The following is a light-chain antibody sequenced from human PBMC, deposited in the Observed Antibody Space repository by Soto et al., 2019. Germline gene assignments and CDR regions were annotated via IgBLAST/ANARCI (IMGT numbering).Light chain of an antibody. CDR2: AAF. Sequence: DIQMTQSPSSLSASVGDRVTITCRASQIISGYLNWYQATPGRAPKLLIKAAFTLQDGVPSRFSGSGSGTVFTLTISSLQPEDFATYFCQQSYRSPLTFGGGTKVEIQ. V-gene: IGKV1-39*01. CDR1: QIISGY. CDR3: QQSYRSPLT. J-gene: IGKJ4*01.